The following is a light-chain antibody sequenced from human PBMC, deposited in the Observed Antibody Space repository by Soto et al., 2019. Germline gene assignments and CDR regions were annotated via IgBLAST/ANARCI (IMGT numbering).Light chain of an antibody. V-gene: IGKV3-20*01. Sequence: EIVLTQSPGTLSLSPGEIATISCRASQNLGSSYLALYQQKPGQAPRLLICGASTWAAGIPDRLSGSGSGTDFTLTISRLEPEDCALYYCQQYGNSPTFGQGTKVEIK. CDR1: QNLGSSY. CDR2: GAS. CDR3: QQYGNSPT. J-gene: IGKJ1*01.